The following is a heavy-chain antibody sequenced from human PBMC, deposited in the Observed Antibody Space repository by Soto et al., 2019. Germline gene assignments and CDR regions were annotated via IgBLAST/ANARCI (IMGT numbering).Heavy chain of an antibody. V-gene: IGHV3-53*04. CDR3: ARGEVAASMDY. Sequence: VGSLRLSCAASGFTVSSNYMSWVRQAPGKGLEWVSVIYSGGSTYYADSVKGRFTISRHNSKNTLYLQMNSLRAEDTAVYYCARGEVAASMDYWGQGTLVTVSS. CDR2: IYSGGST. J-gene: IGHJ4*02. D-gene: IGHD2-15*01. CDR1: GFTVSSNY.